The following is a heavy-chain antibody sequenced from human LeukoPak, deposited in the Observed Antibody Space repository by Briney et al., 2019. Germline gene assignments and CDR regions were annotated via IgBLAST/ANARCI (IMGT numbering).Heavy chain of an antibody. V-gene: IGHV4-4*07. J-gene: IGHJ6*02. CDR2: IYTSGST. CDR1: GGSISSYY. Sequence: SETLSLTCTVSGGSISSYYWSWIRQPAGKGLEWIGRIYTSGSTNYNPSLKSRVTMSVDTSKNQFSLKLSSVTAADTAVYYCARGVKVATMQGYYYGMDVWGQGTTVTVSS. CDR3: ARGVKVATMQGYYYGMDV. D-gene: IGHD5-12*01.